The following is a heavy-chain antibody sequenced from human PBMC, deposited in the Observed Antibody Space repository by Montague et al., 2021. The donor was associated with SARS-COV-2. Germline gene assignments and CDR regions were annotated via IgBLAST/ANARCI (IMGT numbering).Heavy chain of an antibody. CDR2: IYYSGST. Sequence: SETLSLTCTVSGGSVSSGNYYWSWLRQPPGKGLEWIGYIYYSGSTYYNPSLKSRVTISVDTSKNQLSLRLTSVTAADTAVYYCARRGSRGLYWYFDLWGRGALVTVSS. J-gene: IGHJ2*01. CDR3: ARRGSRGLYWYFDL. CDR1: GGSVSSGNYY. V-gene: IGHV4-61*01. D-gene: IGHD3-16*01.